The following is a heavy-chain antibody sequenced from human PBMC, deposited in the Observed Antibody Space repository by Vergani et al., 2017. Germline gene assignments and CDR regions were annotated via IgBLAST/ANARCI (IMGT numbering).Heavy chain of an antibody. CDR2: IYYSGST. CDR1: GGSISSYY. CDR3: ARLTTWGNWFDP. D-gene: IGHD4/OR15-4a*01. Sequence: QVQLQESGPGLVKPSETLSLTCTVSGGSISSYYWSWIRQPPGKGLEWIGYIYYSGSTNYNPSLKSRVTISVYTSKNKFSLKLSSVTAADTAVYYCARLTTWGNWFDPWGQGTLVTVSS. V-gene: IGHV4-59*01. J-gene: IGHJ5*02.